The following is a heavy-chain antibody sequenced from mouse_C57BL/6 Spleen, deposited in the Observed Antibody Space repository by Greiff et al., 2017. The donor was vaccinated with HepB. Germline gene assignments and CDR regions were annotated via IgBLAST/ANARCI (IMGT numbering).Heavy chain of an antibody. CDR2: IWRGGST. Sequence: QVQLQQSGPGLVQPSQSLSITCTVSGFSLTSYGVHWVRQSPGKGLEWLGVIWRGGSTDYNAAFMSRLSITKDNSKSQVFFKMNSLHADDTAIYSCAQKNSDDWYFDVWGTGTTVTVSS. J-gene: IGHJ1*03. D-gene: IGHD3-1*01. CDR3: AQKNSDDWYFDV. CDR1: GFSLTSYG. V-gene: IGHV2-5*01.